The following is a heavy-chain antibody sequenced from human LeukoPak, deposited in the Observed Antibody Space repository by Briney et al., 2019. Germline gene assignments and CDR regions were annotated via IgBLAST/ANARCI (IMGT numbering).Heavy chain of an antibody. D-gene: IGHD2-2*01. CDR3: AKDSHDIVVVPAAMGLDY. J-gene: IGHJ4*02. Sequence: GGSLRLSCAASGFTFSSYAMSWVRQAPGKGLEWVSAISGSGGSTYYADSVKGRFTISRDNSKNTLYLQMNSLRAEDMAVYYCAKDSHDIVVVPAAMGLDYWSQGTLVTVSS. CDR1: GFTFSSYA. V-gene: IGHV3-23*01. CDR2: ISGSGGST.